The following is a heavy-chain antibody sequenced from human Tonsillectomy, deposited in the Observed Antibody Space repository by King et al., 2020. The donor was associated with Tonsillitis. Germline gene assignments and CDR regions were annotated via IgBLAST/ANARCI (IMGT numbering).Heavy chain of an antibody. V-gene: IGHV3-15*01. CDR3: STDRHPPYCTTTTCYI. Sequence: VQLVESGGGLVKPGGSLRLSCAASGFTFSNAWMSWVRQAPGQGLEWVARIKSKIDGGTTDYAAPVKGRFTISRDDSKNTVYLEMNSLKTDDTAMYYCSTDRHPPYCTTTTCYIWGQGTLVTVSS. CDR2: IKSKIDGGTT. CDR1: GFTFSNAW. D-gene: IGHD2-2*02. J-gene: IGHJ4*02.